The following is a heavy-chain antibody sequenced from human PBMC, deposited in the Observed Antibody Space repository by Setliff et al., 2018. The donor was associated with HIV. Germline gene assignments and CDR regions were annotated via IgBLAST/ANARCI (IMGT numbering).Heavy chain of an antibody. J-gene: IGHJ6*04. V-gene: IGHV4-59*01. Sequence: SETLSLTCTVSGGSISSYYWSWIRQPPGKGLEWIGYIYYSGSTNYNPSLKSRVTISVDTSKNQFSLKLSSVTAADTAVYYCAKDPAVNAYGDYPLGGMDVWGKGTTVTVSS. CDR3: AKDPAVNAYGDYPLGGMDV. CDR1: GGSISSYY. D-gene: IGHD4-17*01. CDR2: IYYSGST.